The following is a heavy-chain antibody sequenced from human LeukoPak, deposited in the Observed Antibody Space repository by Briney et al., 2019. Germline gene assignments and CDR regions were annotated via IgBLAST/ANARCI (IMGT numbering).Heavy chain of an antibody. J-gene: IGHJ5*02. V-gene: IGHV3-23*01. D-gene: IGHD6-13*01. Sequence: GGSLRLSCAASGFTFSSYSMNWVRQAPGKGLEWVSATSGSGGSTYYADSLKGRFTISRDNSKNTLYLQMNSLRAEDTAVYYCAHPTEYSSSWYGNWFDPWGQGTLVTVSS. CDR3: AHPTEYSSSWYGNWFDP. CDR2: TSGSGGST. CDR1: GFTFSSYS.